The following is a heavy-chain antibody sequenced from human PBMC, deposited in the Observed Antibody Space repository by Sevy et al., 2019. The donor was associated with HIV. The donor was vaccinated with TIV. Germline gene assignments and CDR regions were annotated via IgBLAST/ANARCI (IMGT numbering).Heavy chain of an antibody. CDR2: IYYSGST. D-gene: IGHD2-2*01. J-gene: IGHJ4*02. Sequence: SETLSLTCTVSGGSISSYYWSWIRQPPGKGLEWIGYIYYSGSTNYNPSLKSRVTISVDTSKNQFCLKLSSVTAADTAVYYCARGGGYCSSTSCYGSLDYWGQGTLVTVSS. CDR1: GGSISSYY. CDR3: ARGGGYCSSTSCYGSLDY. V-gene: IGHV4-59*01.